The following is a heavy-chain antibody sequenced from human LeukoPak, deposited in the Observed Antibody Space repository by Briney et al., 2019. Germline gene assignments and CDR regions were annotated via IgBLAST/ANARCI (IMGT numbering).Heavy chain of an antibody. Sequence: SVKVSCKASGGTFSSYAISWVRQAPGQGLEWMGGITPIFGTANYAQKFQGRVTITADESTSTAYMELSSLRPEDTAGYYCAPPTSGSNRPPLEAYYYYYGMDVWGKGTTVTVSS. J-gene: IGHJ6*04. D-gene: IGHD3-16*02. CDR1: GGTFSSYA. CDR2: ITPIFGTA. V-gene: IGHV1-69*13. CDR3: APPTSGSNRPPLEAYYYYYGMDV.